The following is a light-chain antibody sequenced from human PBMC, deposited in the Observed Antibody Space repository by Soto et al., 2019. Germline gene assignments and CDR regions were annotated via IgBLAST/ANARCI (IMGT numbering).Light chain of an antibody. CDR3: SSYSSIRTLV. CDR2: EVS. V-gene: IGLV2-14*01. Sequence: QSVLTQPASVSGSPGQSITIACTGISSDVGGYNYVSWFQQHPGKAPKLMIYEVSNRPSGVSNRFSASKSGNTASLTISGLQAEDEATYYCSSYSSIRTLVFGTGTKVTVL. J-gene: IGLJ1*01. CDR1: SSDVGGYNY.